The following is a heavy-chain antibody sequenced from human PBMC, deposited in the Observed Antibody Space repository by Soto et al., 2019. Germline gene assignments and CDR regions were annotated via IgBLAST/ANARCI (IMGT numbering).Heavy chain of an antibody. V-gene: IGHV1-18*01. CDR1: GYTFTSYG. Sequence: QVQLVQSGAEVKKPGASVKVSCKASGYTFTSYGISWVRQAPGQGLEWMGWISAYNGNTNYAQKLQGRVTMTTDTSTSAAYMELRSLRSDDTAVYYCARDLPRWAAAAGTGGWFDPWGQGTLVTVSS. J-gene: IGHJ5*02. D-gene: IGHD6-13*01. CDR3: ARDLPRWAAAAGTGGWFDP. CDR2: ISAYNGNT.